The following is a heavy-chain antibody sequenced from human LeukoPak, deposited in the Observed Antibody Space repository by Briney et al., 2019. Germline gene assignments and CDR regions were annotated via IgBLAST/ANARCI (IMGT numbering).Heavy chain of an antibody. CDR1: GFTFSSYA. V-gene: IGHV3-23*01. CDR3: ARDKSAGADTGSSFYY. CDR2: ISGSGGST. D-gene: IGHD3-10*01. J-gene: IGHJ4*02. Sequence: GGSLRLSCAASGFTFSSYAMSWVRQAPGKGLEWVSAISGSGGSTYYADSVKGRFTISRDNSKNTLYLQMNSLRAEDTAVYYCARDKSAGADTGSSFYYWGQGALVTVSS.